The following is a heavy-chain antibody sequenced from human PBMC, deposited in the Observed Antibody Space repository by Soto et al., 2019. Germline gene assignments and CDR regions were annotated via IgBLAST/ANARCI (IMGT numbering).Heavy chain of an antibody. D-gene: IGHD5-18*01. CDR2: IFSSGST. V-gene: IGHV4-4*07. CDR1: GGSINTFY. CDR3: AREGSCRAYNFAHGIQIWSFDF. J-gene: IGHJ4*02. Sequence: SETLSLTCTVSGGSINTFYWSWVRQPAGKGLEWIGRIFSSGSTSFNPSLESRVAMSVDTSKNHFSLNLSSVTAADMAVYYCAREGSCRAYNFAHGIQIWSFDFWGQGALVTVSS.